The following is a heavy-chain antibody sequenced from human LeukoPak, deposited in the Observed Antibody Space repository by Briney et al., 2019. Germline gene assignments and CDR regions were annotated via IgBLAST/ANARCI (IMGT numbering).Heavy chain of an antibody. Sequence: GESLKISCKGSGYSFSTHWIGWVRQMPGKGLEWLGIIYAGDFDTRYIPSFQGQVTISVDRAINIAYLQWSSLKASDTAMYYCARHETGPYFDYWGQGTLVTVSS. D-gene: IGHD1-1*01. CDR2: IYAGDFDT. CDR1: GYSFSTHW. J-gene: IGHJ4*02. CDR3: ARHETGPYFDY. V-gene: IGHV5-51*01.